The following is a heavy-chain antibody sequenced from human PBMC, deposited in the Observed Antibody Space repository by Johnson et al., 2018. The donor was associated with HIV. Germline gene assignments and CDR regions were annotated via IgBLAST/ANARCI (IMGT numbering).Heavy chain of an antibody. Sequence: MQLVESGGDLVQPGDSLRLSCVGSGFTFSHNWMSWVRQAPGKGPEWVANINHDVSAIQYADSVKSRFTISRDNAKNSLYLQMNSLRAEDTALYYCARTRDSRGAFDIWGQVTMVTVPS. CDR1: GFTFSHNW. D-gene: IGHD6-13*01. CDR2: INHDVSAI. CDR3: ARTRDSRGAFDI. J-gene: IGHJ3*02. V-gene: IGHV3-7*03.